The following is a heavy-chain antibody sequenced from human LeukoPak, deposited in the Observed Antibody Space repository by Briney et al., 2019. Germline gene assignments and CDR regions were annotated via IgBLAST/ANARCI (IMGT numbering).Heavy chain of an antibody. CDR1: GFTFSSYS. Sequence: RGSLRLSCAASGFTFSSYSMNWVRQAPGNGLEWVSSISSSSSYIYYDDSVKGRFTISRDNAKNSLYLQMNSLRAEDTAVYYCAIYGSGSSYYYYGMDVWGQGTTVTVSS. CDR3: AIYGSGSSYYYYGMDV. CDR2: ISSSSSYI. D-gene: IGHD3-10*01. V-gene: IGHV3-21*01. J-gene: IGHJ6*02.